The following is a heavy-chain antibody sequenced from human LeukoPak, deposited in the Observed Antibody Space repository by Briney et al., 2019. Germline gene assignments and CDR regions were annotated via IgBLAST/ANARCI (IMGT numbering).Heavy chain of an antibody. CDR2: INTNTGNP. D-gene: IGHD6-19*01. V-gene: IGHV7-4-1*02. CDR1: GYTLTSYD. CDR3: AREYTFSGWHGSSYFDY. J-gene: IGHJ4*02. Sequence: GASVKVSCKASGYTLTSYDINRVRQATGQGLEWMGWINTNTGNPTYAQGFTGRFVFSLDTSVSTAYLQISSLKAEDTAVYYCAREYTFSGWHGSSYFDYWGQGTLVTVSS.